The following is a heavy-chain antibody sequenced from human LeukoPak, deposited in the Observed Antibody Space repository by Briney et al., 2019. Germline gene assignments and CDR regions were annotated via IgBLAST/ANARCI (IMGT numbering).Heavy chain of an antibody. CDR3: ARTTVTDYGMDV. V-gene: IGHV4-59*12. J-gene: IGHJ6*02. Sequence: SETLSLTCTVSGGSISSYYWSWIRQPPGKGLEWIGYIYYSGSTNYNPSLKSRVTMSVDTSKNQFSLKLSSVTAADTAVYYCARTTVTDYGMDVWGQGTTVTVSS. CDR1: GGSISSYY. CDR2: IYYSGST. D-gene: IGHD4-17*01.